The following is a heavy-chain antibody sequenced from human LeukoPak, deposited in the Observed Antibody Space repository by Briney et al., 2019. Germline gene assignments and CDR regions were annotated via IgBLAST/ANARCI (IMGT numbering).Heavy chain of an antibody. CDR2: IRYDGSNK. V-gene: IGHV3-30*02. D-gene: IGHD6-13*01. Sequence: GGSLRLSCAASGFTFSSYGMHCVRQPPGKGLEWVAFIRYDGSNKYYGDSVKGRFTISRDNSKNKLYLQMNSLRAEDTAVYYCAKVGGSNWYDEIDYWGQGTLVTISS. CDR3: AKVGGSNWYDEIDY. CDR1: GFTFSSYG. J-gene: IGHJ4*02.